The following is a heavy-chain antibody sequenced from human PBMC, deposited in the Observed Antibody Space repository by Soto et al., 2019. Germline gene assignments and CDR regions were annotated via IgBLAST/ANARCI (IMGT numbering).Heavy chain of an antibody. Sequence: ETLFLTCTFSGGSISSGGYYWNWIRQHPGKGLEWVSAISDSGGSTYYADSVKGRFTTSRDNSKNTLYLQMNSLRAEDTAVYYCAKDSPELLWFGELFNSFDIWGQGTMVTVSS. CDR1: GGSISSGGYY. V-gene: IGHV3-23*01. J-gene: IGHJ3*02. CDR2: ISDSGGST. D-gene: IGHD3-10*01. CDR3: AKDSPELLWFGELFNSFDI.